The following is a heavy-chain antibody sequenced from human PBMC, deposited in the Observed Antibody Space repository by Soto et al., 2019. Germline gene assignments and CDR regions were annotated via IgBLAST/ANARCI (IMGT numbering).Heavy chain of an antibody. D-gene: IGHD3-3*01. J-gene: IGHJ4*02. V-gene: IGHV3-66*01. CDR3: ARDVLGGAYDFWH. CDR1: GFSVSNFY. CDR2: ISSDGNA. Sequence: EVQLVESGGGLVQPGGCLRLSCAASGFSVSNFYMTWVRQAPGKGLEWVSVISSDGNAYYADSVKGRFTISRDSSKNTRYLAMNSLRAGDTAVYYCARDVLGGAYDFWHGGQGTLVTVSS.